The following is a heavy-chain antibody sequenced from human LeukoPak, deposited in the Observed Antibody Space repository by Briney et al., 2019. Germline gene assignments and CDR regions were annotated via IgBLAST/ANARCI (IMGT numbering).Heavy chain of an antibody. CDR2: IYPGDSDT. V-gene: IGHV5-51*01. J-gene: IGHJ3*02. CDR3: ARGYCSSTSCYAGRAFDI. D-gene: IGHD2-2*01. CDR1: GYSFTSYW. Sequence: GESLKISCKGSGYSFTSYWIGWVRQMPGKGLEWMGTIYPGDSDTRYSPSFQGQVTISADKSISTAYVQWSSLKASDTAMYYCARGYCSSTSCYAGRAFDIWGQGTMVTVS.